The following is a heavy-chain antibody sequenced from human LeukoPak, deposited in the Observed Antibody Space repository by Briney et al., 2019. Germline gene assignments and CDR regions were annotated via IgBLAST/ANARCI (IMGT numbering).Heavy chain of an antibody. CDR2: IYSDRST. CDR1: GFTVSSKY. V-gene: IGHV3-66*01. Sequence: GGSLRLSCAASGFTVSSKYMSWVRQAPGKGLEWVSVIYSDRSTYYADSVKGRFTISRDSSKNTLYLQMNSLRAEDTAVYYCAREGPGTTFDYWGQGTLVTVSS. J-gene: IGHJ4*02. D-gene: IGHD1-1*01. CDR3: AREGPGTTFDY.